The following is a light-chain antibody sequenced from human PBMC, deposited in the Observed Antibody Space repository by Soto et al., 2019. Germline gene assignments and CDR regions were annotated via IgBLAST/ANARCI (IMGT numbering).Light chain of an antibody. V-gene: IGLV2-8*01. CDR1: GSDIGAYNF. J-gene: IGLJ3*02. CDR2: GVT. CDR3: YSYAARNIWV. Sequence: QSVLAQPPSASGSPGQSVTISCTGSGSDIGAYNFVSWYQQHPGKAPKLMIFGVTERPSGVPDRFSGSKSGNTASLTVSGLQADDEAVYYCYSYAARNIWVFGGGTNLTVL.